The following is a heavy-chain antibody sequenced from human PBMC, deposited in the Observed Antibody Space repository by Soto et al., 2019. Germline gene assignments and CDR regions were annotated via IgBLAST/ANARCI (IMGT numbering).Heavy chain of an antibody. D-gene: IGHD3-10*01. V-gene: IGHV1-24*01. CDR2: FDPEDGET. CDR3: ARMLDAYYSSSGMDV. J-gene: IGHJ6*02. Sequence: AAVKVSCKVSGYTLTELSMHWVRQAPGKGLEWMGGFDPEDGETIYAQKFQGRVTMTEDTSTDTAYMELSSLRSEDTAVYYCARMLDAYYSSSGMDVWGQGSPVAVSS. CDR1: GYTLTELS.